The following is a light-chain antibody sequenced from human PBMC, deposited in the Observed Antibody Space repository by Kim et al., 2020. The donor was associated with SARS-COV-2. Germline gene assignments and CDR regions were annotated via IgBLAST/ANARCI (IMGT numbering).Light chain of an antibody. J-gene: IGLJ3*02. Sequence: GHSVTISRTETRSDVGGYNYFSWYQQHPGKAPKLMIYDVSKRPSGVPDRFSGSKSGNTASLTISGLQAEDEADYYCCSYAGSYSWVFGGGTQLTVL. V-gene: IGLV2-11*01. CDR1: RSDVGGYNY. CDR2: DVS. CDR3: CSYAGSYSWV.